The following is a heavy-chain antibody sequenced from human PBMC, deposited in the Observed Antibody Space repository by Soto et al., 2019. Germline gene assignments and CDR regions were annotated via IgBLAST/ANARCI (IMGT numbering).Heavy chain of an antibody. Sequence: SVKVSCKASGYTFTGYYMHWVRQAPGKGLEWMGWINPNSGGTNYAQKFQGRVTMTRDTSISTAYMELSRLRSDDTAVYYCTRVSDTAMVSPWYFDYWGQGTLVTVSS. D-gene: IGHD5-18*01. CDR3: TRVSDTAMVSPWYFDY. CDR1: GYTFTGYY. V-gene: IGHV1-2*02. J-gene: IGHJ4*02. CDR2: INPNSGGT.